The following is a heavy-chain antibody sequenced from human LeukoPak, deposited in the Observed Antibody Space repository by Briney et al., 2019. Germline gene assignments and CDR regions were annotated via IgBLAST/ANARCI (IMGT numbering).Heavy chain of an antibody. Sequence: GGSLRLSCAASGFTFSSYAMSWVRQAPGKGLEWVSAISGSGGSTYYADSVKGRFTISRDNSKNTLYLQMNSLRAEDTAVYYCAKDPMSITMIVVVIPYCFDYWGQGTLVTVSS. CDR1: GFTFSSYA. V-gene: IGHV3-23*01. CDR2: ISGSGGST. D-gene: IGHD3-22*01. CDR3: AKDPMSITMIVVVIPYCFDY. J-gene: IGHJ4*02.